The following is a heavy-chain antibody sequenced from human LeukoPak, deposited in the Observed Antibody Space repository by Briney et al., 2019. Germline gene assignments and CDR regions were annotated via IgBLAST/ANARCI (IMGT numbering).Heavy chain of an antibody. V-gene: IGHV4-38-2*02. J-gene: IGHJ4*02. CDR3: ARDLMVRGVIDY. D-gene: IGHD3-10*01. Sequence: SETLSLTCAVSGYSISSGYYWGWIRPPPGKGLEWIGSIYHSGSTYYNPSLKSRVTISVDTSKNQFSLKLSSVTAADTAVYYCARDLMVRGVIDYWGQGTLVTVSS. CDR1: GYSISSGYY. CDR2: IYHSGST.